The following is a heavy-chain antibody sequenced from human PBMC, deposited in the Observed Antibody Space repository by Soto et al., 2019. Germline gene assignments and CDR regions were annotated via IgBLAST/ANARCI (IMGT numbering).Heavy chain of an antibody. Sequence: QITLKESGPTLVKPTQTLTLTCTFSGFSLTTRGVGVGWIRQPPGKALECLALIYWDDDKRYSPSLQSRLSITKDTSKDQVVQTMTNVDPLDTATYYCAHIPNYYQYDWFDPWGQGTLVSVSS. V-gene: IGHV2-5*02. J-gene: IGHJ5*02. D-gene: IGHD3-16*01. CDR2: IYWDDDK. CDR1: GFSLTTRGVG. CDR3: AHIPNYYQYDWFDP.